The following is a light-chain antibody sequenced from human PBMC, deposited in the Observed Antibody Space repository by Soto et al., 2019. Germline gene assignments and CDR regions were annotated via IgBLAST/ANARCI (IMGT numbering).Light chain of an antibody. CDR3: AAWDDSLNGYV. CDR1: SSNIGSNT. V-gene: IGLV1-44*01. Sequence: LTQPPSASGTPGQRVTISCSGSSSNIGSNTVNWYQQLPGTAPKLPIYSNNQRPSGVPDRFSGSKSGTSASLAISGLQSEDEADYYCAAWDDSLNGYVFGTGTKVTVL. CDR2: SNN. J-gene: IGLJ1*01.